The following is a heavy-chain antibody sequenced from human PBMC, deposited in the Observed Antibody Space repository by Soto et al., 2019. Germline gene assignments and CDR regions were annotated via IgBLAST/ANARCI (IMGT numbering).Heavy chain of an antibody. CDR1: GGSVSSGGYY. D-gene: IGHD3-22*01. V-gene: IGHV4-31*03. CDR3: AREAPLPSGYVDY. Sequence: QVQLQESGPGLVKPSQTLSLTCTVSGGSVSSGGYYWSWIRQHPGKGLEWIGYIYYSGSTYYNPSLKSRVTISVDTSNNQFSLKLSSVTAADTAVYYCAREAPLPSGYVDYWGQGTLVTVSS. CDR2: IYYSGST. J-gene: IGHJ4*02.